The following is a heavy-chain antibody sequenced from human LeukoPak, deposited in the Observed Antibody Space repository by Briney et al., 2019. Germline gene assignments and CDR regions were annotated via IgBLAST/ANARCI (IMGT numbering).Heavy chain of an antibody. J-gene: IGHJ5*02. CDR2: IYYSGST. D-gene: IGHD1-1*01. CDR1: GGSISSHY. V-gene: IGHV4-59*11. Sequence: PSETLSLTCTVSGGSISSHYWSWIRQPPGKGLEWIGYIYYSGSTNYNPSLKSRVTISVDTSKNQFSLKLSSVTAADTAVYYCARDNTGTTGSWFDPWGQGTLVTVSS. CDR3: ARDNTGTTGSWFDP.